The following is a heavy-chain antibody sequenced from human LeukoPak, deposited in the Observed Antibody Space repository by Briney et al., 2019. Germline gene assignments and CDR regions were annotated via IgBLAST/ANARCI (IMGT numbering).Heavy chain of an antibody. CDR2: IIPILGIA. CDR3: ATPQFLEWLYFDY. V-gene: IGHV1-69*04. CDR1: GGTFSSYA. J-gene: IGHJ4*02. Sequence: SVTVSCKASGGTFSSYAISWVRQAPGQGLEWMGRIIPILGIANYAQKFQGRVTITADKSTSTAYMELSSLRSEDTAVYYCATPQFLEWLYFDYWGQGTLVTVSS. D-gene: IGHD3-3*01.